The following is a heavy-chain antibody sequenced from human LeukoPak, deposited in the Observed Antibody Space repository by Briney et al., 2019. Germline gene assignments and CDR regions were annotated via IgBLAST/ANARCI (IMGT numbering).Heavy chain of an antibody. CDR3: ARGWGYCSSTSCCTNWFDP. CDR2: INHSGST. CDR1: GGSFSGYY. D-gene: IGHD2-2*02. V-gene: IGHV4-34*01. Sequence: SETLSLTCAVYGGSFSGYYWSWIRQPPGKGLEWIGEINHSGSTNYNPSLKSRVTISVDTSKNQFSLKLSSVTAADTAVYYCARGWGYCSSTSCCTNWFDPWGQGTLVTVSS. J-gene: IGHJ5*02.